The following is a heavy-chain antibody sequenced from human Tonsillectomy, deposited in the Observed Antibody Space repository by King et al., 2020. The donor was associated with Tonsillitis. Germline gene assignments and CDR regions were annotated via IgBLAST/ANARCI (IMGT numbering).Heavy chain of an antibody. J-gene: IGHJ5*02. CDR2: INPNSGGT. V-gene: IGHV1-2*02. CDR1: GYSFTGYY. CDR3: ASLYCSDGKCYAGWFDP. Sequence: QLVQSGAEVKKPGASVKVSCKASGYSFTGYYIHWVRQAPGQGLEWMVWINPNSGGTEYAQKFQGRVTMTRETSISTAYMELSRLRFDDTAVYYCASLYCSDGKCYAGWFDPWGQGTLVTVSS. D-gene: IGHD2-15*01.